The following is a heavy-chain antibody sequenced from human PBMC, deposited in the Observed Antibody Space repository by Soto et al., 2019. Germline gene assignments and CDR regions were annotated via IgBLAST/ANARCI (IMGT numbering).Heavy chain of an antibody. CDR1: GYTFTGYY. J-gene: IGHJ5*02. Sequence: ASVKVSCKASGYTFTGYYMHWVRQAPGQGLEWMGWINPNSGGTNYAQKFQGRVTMTRDTSISPAYMELSRLRSDDTAVYYCARDLLGSGWNWFDPWGQGTLVTVSS. D-gene: IGHD6-19*01. CDR3: ARDLLGSGWNWFDP. V-gene: IGHV1-2*02. CDR2: INPNSGGT.